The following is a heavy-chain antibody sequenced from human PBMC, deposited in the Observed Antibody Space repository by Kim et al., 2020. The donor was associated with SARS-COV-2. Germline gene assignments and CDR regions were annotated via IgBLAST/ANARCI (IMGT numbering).Heavy chain of an antibody. CDR2: IYSTGTT. J-gene: IGHJ5*02. CDR3: AKYGAGSYSFEP. CDR1: GFLVSSNY. Sequence: GGSLRLSCAPSGFLVSSNYMSWVRQAPGKGLEWVSLIYSTGTTYYADSVKGRFTISRDNSKNTFYLQMDSLRAEDTAVYYCAKYGAGSYSFEPWGQGALVTVSS. V-gene: IGHV3-53*01. D-gene: IGHD3-10*01.